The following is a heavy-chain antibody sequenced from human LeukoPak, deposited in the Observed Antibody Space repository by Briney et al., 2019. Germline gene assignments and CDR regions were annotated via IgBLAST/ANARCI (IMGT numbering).Heavy chain of an antibody. CDR1: GFPFSNYA. CDR2: ISGSGGST. V-gene: IGHV3-23*01. J-gene: IGHJ4*02. CDR3: AKDYASDMATAPFDY. D-gene: IGHD5-24*01. Sequence: GSLRLSFAASGFPFSNYAMRWVRQAPGKGLEWVSVISGSGGSTYYADSVKGRFTISRDNSKNTLYLPMNSLRAEDTAVYYCAKDYASDMATAPFDYWGQGTLVTVSS.